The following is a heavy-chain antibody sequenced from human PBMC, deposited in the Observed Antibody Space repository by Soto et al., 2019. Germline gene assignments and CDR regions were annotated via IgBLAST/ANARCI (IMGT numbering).Heavy chain of an antibody. Sequence: EVQLLESGGGLVQPGGSLRLSCAASGFTFSSSAMSWVRQAPRKGLEWVSAISGSGGTTYYADSVKGRLTISRDNSKNTLYLQMNRLTAEDTAVYYCAKGPTILGVALSYSLYYGMDVWGQGATVTVS. V-gene: IGHV3-23*01. D-gene: IGHD3-3*01. CDR1: GFTFSSSA. CDR2: ISGSGGTT. CDR3: AKGPTILGVALSYSLYYGMDV. J-gene: IGHJ6*02.